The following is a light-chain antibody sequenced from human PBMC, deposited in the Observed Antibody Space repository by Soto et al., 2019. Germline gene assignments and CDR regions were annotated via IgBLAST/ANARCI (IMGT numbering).Light chain of an antibody. CDR1: SSDVGGYNY. CDR2: DVS. J-gene: IGLJ2*01. V-gene: IGLV2-14*01. Sequence: QSVLTQPASVSGSPGQSITISCTGTSSDVGGYNYVSWYQQHPGKAPKLMIYDVSNRPSGVSNRFSGSKSGNTASLTISGLQGEDEADYYCSSYSYSSTLVVFGGGTKLTVL. CDR3: SSYSYSSTLVV.